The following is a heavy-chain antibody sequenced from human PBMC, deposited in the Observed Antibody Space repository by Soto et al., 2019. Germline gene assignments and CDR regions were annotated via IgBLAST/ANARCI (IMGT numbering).Heavy chain of an antibody. CDR2: VTPSGGS. J-gene: IGHJ3*02. CDR3: TTSGRRWPDAFDI. D-gene: IGHD2-15*01. V-gene: IGHV4-34*01. Sequence: QVQLQQWGAGLLKPSETLSLTCAVYGGSFNSYFWNWVRQPPGKGLEWIGEVTPSGGSNYNPSLKSRVTISKDTSKTQCSLKVTSVTAADTAVYYCTTSGRRWPDAFDIWDQGAMVTVSP. CDR1: GGSFNSYF.